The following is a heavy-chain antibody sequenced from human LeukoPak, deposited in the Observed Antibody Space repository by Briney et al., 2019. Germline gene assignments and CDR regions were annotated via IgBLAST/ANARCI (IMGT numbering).Heavy chain of an antibody. J-gene: IGHJ4*02. CDR1: GFTFSGYA. V-gene: IGHV3-23*01. CDR2: ITAGGDST. D-gene: IGHD6-13*01. Sequence: GGSLRLSCAASGFTFSGYAMSWVRLAPGEGLEWVSAITAGGDSTYYAESVKGRFTVSRDNLKNMVFLQMSTLRAEDTAIYYCAKSHASIWNVYDYWGQGTLVTVSS. CDR3: AKSHASIWNVYDY.